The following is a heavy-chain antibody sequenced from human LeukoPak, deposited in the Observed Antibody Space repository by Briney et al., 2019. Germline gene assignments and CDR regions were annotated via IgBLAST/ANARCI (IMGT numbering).Heavy chain of an antibody. CDR1: GGTFSSYA. V-gene: IGHV1-2*02. CDR3: AMNYYDSSGSFDY. J-gene: IGHJ4*02. D-gene: IGHD3-22*01. Sequence: GASVKVSCKASGGTFSSYAISWVRQAPGQGLEWMGWINPNSGGTNYAQKFQGRVTMTRDTSISTAYMGLSRLRSDDTAVYYCAMNYYDSSGSFDYWGQGTLVTVSS. CDR2: INPNSGGT.